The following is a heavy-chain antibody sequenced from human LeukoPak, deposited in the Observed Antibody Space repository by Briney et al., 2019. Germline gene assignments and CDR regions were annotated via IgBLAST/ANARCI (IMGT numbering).Heavy chain of an antibody. V-gene: IGHV3-21*01. CDR3: ARPKRGYSYGYLDY. Sequence: GGSLRLSCATSGFTFNNYNMNWVRQAPGRALEWVSSITSSGTYIFYADSVKGRFTISRDNAKNSLYLQMNSLGPEDTAVYYCARPKRGYSYGYLDYWGQGTLVTVSS. CDR1: GFTFNNYN. J-gene: IGHJ4*02. D-gene: IGHD5-18*01. CDR2: ITSSGTYI.